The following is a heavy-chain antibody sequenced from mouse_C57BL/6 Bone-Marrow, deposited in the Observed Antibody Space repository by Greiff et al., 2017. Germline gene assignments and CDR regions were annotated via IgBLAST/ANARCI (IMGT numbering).Heavy chain of an antibody. D-gene: IGHD2-4*01. CDR1: GYTFTSYW. Sequence: VQLQQSGAELVRPGSSVKLSCKASGYTFTSYWMDWVKQRPGQGLEWIGNIYPSDSETHYNQKFKDKATLTVDKSSSTAYMQLSSLTSEDSAVYYCARLRGIYYDGDGDYWGQGTTLTVSS. CDR3: ARLRGIYYDGDGDY. V-gene: IGHV1-61*01. CDR2: IYPSDSET. J-gene: IGHJ2*01.